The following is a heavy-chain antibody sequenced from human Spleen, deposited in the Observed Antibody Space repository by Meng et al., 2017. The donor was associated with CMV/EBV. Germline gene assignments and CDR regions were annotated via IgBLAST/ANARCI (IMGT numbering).Heavy chain of an antibody. V-gene: IGHV1-69*06. D-gene: IGHD2-15*01. Sequence: SVKVSCKASGGTFSSYTVSWVRQAPRQGLEWMAGIIPIYGTVNYAQKFQGRVTITADRSTSTAFMELTSLTSEDTAVYYCARSRGLSITPSRPPTYGMDVWGQGTTVTVSS. J-gene: IGHJ6*02. CDR2: IIPIYGTV. CDR3: ARSRGLSITPSRPPTYGMDV. CDR1: GGTFSSYT.